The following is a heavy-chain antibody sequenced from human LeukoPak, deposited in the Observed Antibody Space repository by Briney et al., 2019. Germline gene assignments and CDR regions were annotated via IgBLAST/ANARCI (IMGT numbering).Heavy chain of an antibody. CDR2: MYYSGST. D-gene: IGHD2-2*01. V-gene: IGHV4-59*08. CDR3: ARRSAAVMEDWFDP. Sequence: SKTLSLTCTVSGGSISTYYWSWIRQAPGKGLEWIGHMYYSGSTTYNPSLKSRVTISIDTSKNQLSLKLSSVTAADTAVYYCARRSAAVMEDWFDPWGQGTLVIVSS. J-gene: IGHJ5*02. CDR1: GGSISTYY.